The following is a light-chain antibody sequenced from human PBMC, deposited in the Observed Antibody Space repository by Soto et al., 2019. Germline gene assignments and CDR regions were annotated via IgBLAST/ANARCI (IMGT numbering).Light chain of an antibody. CDR1: QSISSW. CDR3: QQYETFSRT. J-gene: IGKJ1*01. V-gene: IGKV1-5*01. CDR2: DAS. Sequence: DIPMTQSPSTLSPSVGDRVTIPCRASQSISSWLAWYQQKPGKAPKLLIYDASSLESGVPSRFSGRGSGTEFTLTISSLQSDDFATYYCQQYETFSRTFGPGTKVDIK.